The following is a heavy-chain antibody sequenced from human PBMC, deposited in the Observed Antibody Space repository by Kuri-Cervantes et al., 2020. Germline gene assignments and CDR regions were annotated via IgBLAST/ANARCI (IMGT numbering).Heavy chain of an antibody. J-gene: IGHJ4*02. CDR2: IIGGGSNT. CDR3: AKDRFGNSKLFDS. D-gene: IGHD1-1*01. Sequence: GGSLRLSCAASGFTFSSYDMNWVRQAPGKGLEWVSAIIGGGSNTYYADSVKGRFTISRDNSKNTLYLQMNSLRADDTAVYYCAKDRFGNSKLFDSWGQGTLVTVSS. CDR1: GFTFSSYD. V-gene: IGHV3-23*01.